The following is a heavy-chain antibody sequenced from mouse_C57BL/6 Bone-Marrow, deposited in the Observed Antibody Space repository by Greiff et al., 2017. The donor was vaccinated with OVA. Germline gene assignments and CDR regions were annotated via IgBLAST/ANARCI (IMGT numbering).Heavy chain of an antibody. D-gene: IGHD1-1*01. CDR1: GYTFTSYW. CDR3: AREGYYGPRDY. J-gene: IGHJ4*01. CDR2: IDPSDSYT. V-gene: IGHV1-59*01. Sequence: VQLQQPGAELVRPGTSVKLSCKASGYTFTSYWMHWVKQRPGQGLEWIGVIDPSDSYTNYNQKFKGKATLTVDTSSSTAYMQLSSLTSEDSAVDYCAREGYYGPRDYWGQGTSVTVSS.